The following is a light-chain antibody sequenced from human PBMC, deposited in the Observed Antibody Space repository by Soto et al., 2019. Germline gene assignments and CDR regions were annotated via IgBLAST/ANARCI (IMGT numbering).Light chain of an antibody. Sequence: DIQMTQSPSTLSASVGVRVTITCRASQSVSNWLAWYQQKPGKAPNLLIYRASNLESGVPSRFSGSGSGTEFTLTISSLQPDDLATYYCQQYNSYSVTFGQGTKVEIK. CDR3: QQYNSYSVT. V-gene: IGKV1-5*03. CDR2: RAS. CDR1: QSVSNW. J-gene: IGKJ1*01.